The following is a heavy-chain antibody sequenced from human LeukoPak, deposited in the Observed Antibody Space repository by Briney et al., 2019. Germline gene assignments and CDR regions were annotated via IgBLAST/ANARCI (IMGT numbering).Heavy chain of an antibody. Sequence: GGSLRLSCAASGFTFSSYAMSWVRQAPGKGLEWVSVISGSGDSTYYADSVKGRFTISRDNSKNTLYLQMNSLRAEDTAVYYCAKVINGDYWGWFDPWGQGTLVTVSS. CDR3: AKVINGDYWGWFDP. J-gene: IGHJ5*02. CDR1: GFTFSSYA. CDR2: ISGSGDST. V-gene: IGHV3-23*01. D-gene: IGHD4-17*01.